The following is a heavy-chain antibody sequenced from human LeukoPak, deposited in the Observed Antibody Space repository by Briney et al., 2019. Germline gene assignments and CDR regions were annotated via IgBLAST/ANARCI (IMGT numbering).Heavy chain of an antibody. D-gene: IGHD2-2*02. Sequence: GASVKVSCKASGGTFSSYAISWVRQAPGQGLEWMGGIIPNFGTANYAQKFQGRVTITADESTSTAYMELSSLRSEDTAVYYCARSSLGYCSSTSCYRGFSAFDIWGQGTMVTVSS. CDR1: GGTFSSYA. V-gene: IGHV1-69*13. CDR2: IIPNFGTA. CDR3: ARSSLGYCSSTSCYRGFSAFDI. J-gene: IGHJ3*02.